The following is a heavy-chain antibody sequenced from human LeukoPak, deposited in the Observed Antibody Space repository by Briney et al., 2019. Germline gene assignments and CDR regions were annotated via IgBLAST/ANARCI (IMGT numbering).Heavy chain of an antibody. D-gene: IGHD4-17*01. V-gene: IGHV4-34*01. CDR2: INRHGRT. Sequence: SETLSLTCAVYVGSFSDHYWNWIRQPPRKGPGWIGEINRHGRTKYNPSLKGRVTISVDTSQKQFSLKVNSVNAADTAGFYCAREGSAGDSEPTGAFDIWGQGTMVTV. CDR1: VGSFSDHY. CDR3: AREGSAGDSEPTGAFDI. J-gene: IGHJ3*02.